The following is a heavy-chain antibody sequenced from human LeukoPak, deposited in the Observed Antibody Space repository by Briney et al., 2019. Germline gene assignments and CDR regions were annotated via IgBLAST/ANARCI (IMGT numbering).Heavy chain of an antibody. CDR2: INHSGST. J-gene: IGHJ4*02. V-gene: IGHV4-39*01. CDR1: GGSISSGGYY. CDR3: ARHSGRQLVRRYFDY. Sequence: SQTLSLTCTVSGGSISSGGYYWSWIRQPPGKGLEWIGEINHSGSTNYNPSLKSRVTISVDTSKNQFSLKLSSVTAADTAVYYCARHSGRQLVRRYFDYWGQGTLVTVSS. D-gene: IGHD6-13*01.